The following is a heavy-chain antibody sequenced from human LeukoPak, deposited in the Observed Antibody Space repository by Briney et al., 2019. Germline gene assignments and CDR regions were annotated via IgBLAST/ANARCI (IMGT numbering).Heavy chain of an antibody. CDR3: AREPGKFDY. J-gene: IGHJ4*02. CDR1: GLPIGDFA. V-gene: IGHV3-43*02. D-gene: IGHD2-2*01. Sequence: GGSLRLSCVASGLPIGDFAMHWVRQAPGQGLEWVSLISGDGVSTFFADSVKGRFSISRDNSKNSLFLEMSSLRTEDTAMYYCAREPGKFDYWGQGTLVAVSS. CDR2: ISGDGVST.